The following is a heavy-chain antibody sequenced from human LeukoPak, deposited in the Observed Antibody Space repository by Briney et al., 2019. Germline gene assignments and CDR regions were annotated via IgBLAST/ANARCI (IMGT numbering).Heavy chain of an antibody. V-gene: IGHV3-74*01. CDR2: INSDGSGT. J-gene: IGHJ4*02. D-gene: IGHD6-19*01. CDR3: AGGGSSGWSSGGY. Sequence: GGSLRLSCAASGFTFNSYWMHWVRQAPGKGLVWVSRINSDGSGTSDADFVKGRFTISRDNAKNALYLQMNSLRAEDTAVYYCAGGGSSGWSSGGYWGQGTLVTVSS. CDR1: GFTFNSYW.